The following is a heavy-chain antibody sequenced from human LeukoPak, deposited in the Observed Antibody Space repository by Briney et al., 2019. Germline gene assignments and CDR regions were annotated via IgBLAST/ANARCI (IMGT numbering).Heavy chain of an antibody. CDR2: IYSGGST. D-gene: IGHD3-16*01. Sequence: GGSLRLSCAASGFTVSSNYMSWVRQAPGKGLEGVSVIYSGGSTYYADSVKGRFTISRDNSKNTLYLQMNSLRAEDTAVYYCARDAPWGGDDYWGQGTLVTVSS. CDR1: GFTVSSNY. J-gene: IGHJ4*02. CDR3: ARDAPWGGDDY. V-gene: IGHV3-66*02.